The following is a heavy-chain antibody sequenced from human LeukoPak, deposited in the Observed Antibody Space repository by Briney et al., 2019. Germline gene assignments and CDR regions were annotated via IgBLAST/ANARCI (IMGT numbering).Heavy chain of an antibody. V-gene: IGHV3-33*01. CDR3: AREGPSSLVYGMDV. D-gene: IGHD2-2*01. J-gene: IGHJ6*04. Sequence: GRSLRLSCAASGFTFSSYGMHWVRQAPGKGLEWVAVIWYDGSNKYYADSVKGRFTISRDNSKNTLYLQMNSLTAEDTAVYYCAREGPSSLVYGMDVWGKGTTVTVSS. CDR1: GFTFSSYG. CDR2: IWYDGSNK.